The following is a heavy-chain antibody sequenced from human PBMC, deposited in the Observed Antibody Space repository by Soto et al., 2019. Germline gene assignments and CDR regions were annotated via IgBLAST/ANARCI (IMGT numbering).Heavy chain of an antibody. CDR1: GYTFPSYD. CDR3: ARGLFMSVTTTDHDAFDI. CDR2: MNPNSGNT. Sequence: ASVKVSCKASGYTFPSYDINWVRQATGQGLEWMGWMNPNSGNTGYAQKFQGRVTMTRNTSISTAYMEMSSLRSEDTAVYYCARGLFMSVTTTDHDAFDIWGQGTMVTVSS. V-gene: IGHV1-8*01. D-gene: IGHD4-17*01. J-gene: IGHJ3*02.